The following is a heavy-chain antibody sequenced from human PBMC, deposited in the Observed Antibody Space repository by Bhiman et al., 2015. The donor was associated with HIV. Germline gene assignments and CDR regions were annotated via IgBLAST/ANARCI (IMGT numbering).Heavy chain of an antibody. D-gene: IGHD3-10*01. CDR3: ARDQAREVNGMDV. V-gene: IGHV3-21*03. CDR2: I. J-gene: IGHJ6*02. Sequence: EVQLVESGGGLVKPGGSLRLSCAASGFTFSTYSMNWVRQAPGKGLEWVSSIAKGRFTISRDNAKNSLYLQMNSLRAEDTGVYNCARDQAREVNGMDVWGQGTTVTVSS. CDR1: GFTFSTYS.